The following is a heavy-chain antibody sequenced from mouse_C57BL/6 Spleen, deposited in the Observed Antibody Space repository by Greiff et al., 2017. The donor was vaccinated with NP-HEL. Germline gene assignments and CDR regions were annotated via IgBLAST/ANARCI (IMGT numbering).Heavy chain of an antibody. CDR3: VRQGDYDATPYFYV. CDR1: GFSFNTYA. J-gene: IGHJ1*03. CDR2: IRSKSNNYAT. D-gene: IGHD2-4*01. V-gene: IGHV10-1*01. Sequence: EVHLVESGGGLVQPKGSLKLSCAASGFSFNTYAMNWVRQAPGKGLEWVARIRSKSNNYATYYADSVKDRFTISRDDSESMLYLQMNNLKTEDTAMYYCVRQGDYDATPYFYVWGTGTTVTVSS.